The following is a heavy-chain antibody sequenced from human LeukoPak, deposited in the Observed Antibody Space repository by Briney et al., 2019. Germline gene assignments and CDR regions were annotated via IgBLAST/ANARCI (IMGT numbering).Heavy chain of an antibody. CDR1: GFTFSSYA. V-gene: IGHV3-30-3*01. CDR3: ARVIVGATFSPFDY. J-gene: IGHJ4*02. D-gene: IGHD1-26*01. CDR2: ISYDGSNK. Sequence: GRSLRLSCAASGFTFSSYAMHWVRQAPGKGLEWVAVISYDGSNKYYADSVKGRFTISRDNSKNTLYLQMNSLRAEDTAVYYCARVIVGATFSPFDYWGQGTLVTVSS.